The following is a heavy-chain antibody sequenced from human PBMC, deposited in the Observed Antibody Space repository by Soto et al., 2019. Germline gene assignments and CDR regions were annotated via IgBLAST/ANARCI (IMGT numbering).Heavy chain of an antibody. D-gene: IGHD6-6*01. Sequence: PSETLSLTCTVSGGSISSYYWSWIRQPPGKGLEWIGYIYYSGSTNYNPSLKSRVTISVDTSKNQFSLKLSSVTAADTAVYYCARAGRSSSTVRGGYFDYWGQGTLVTVSS. CDR2: IYYSGST. J-gene: IGHJ4*02. CDR1: GGSISSYY. CDR3: ARAGRSSSTVRGGYFDY. V-gene: IGHV4-59*01.